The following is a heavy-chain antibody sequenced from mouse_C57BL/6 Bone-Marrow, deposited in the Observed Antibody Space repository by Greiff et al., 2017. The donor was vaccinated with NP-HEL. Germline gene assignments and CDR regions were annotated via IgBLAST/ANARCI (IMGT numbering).Heavy chain of an antibody. CDR1: GYTFTDYY. D-gene: IGHD2-5*01. CDR2: INPYNGGT. CDR3: LYSNYPYYAMDY. V-gene: IGHV1-19*01. Sequence: EVQLQQSGPVLVKPGASVKMSCKASGYTFTDYYMNWVKQSHGKSLEWIGVINPYNGGTSYNQKFKGKATLTVDKSSSTAYMELNSLTSEDSAVYYCLYSNYPYYAMDYWGQGTSVTVSS. J-gene: IGHJ4*01.